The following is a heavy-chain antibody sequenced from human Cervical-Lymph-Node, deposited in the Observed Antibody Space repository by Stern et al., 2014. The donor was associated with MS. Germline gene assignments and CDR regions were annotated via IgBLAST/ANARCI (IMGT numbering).Heavy chain of an antibody. CDR2: IYWDDDK. J-gene: IGHJ5*02. Sequence: QVTLKESGPTLVKPTETLTLTCTFSGFSLSTTGVGVGWIRQPPGKALEXLAVIYWDDDKRYTPSLKSSLTVTKDTSKNEVVLSITNMDPEDTGTYYCAYGSDIWSGYRYDWFDPWGQGTLFTVSS. CDR3: AYGSDIWSGYRYDWFDP. CDR1: GFSLSTTGVG. D-gene: IGHD3-3*01. V-gene: IGHV2-5*02.